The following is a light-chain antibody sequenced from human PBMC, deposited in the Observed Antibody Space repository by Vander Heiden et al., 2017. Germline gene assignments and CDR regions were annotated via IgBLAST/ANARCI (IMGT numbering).Light chain of an antibody. CDR1: QSVSSN. Sequence: IVMTQSPATLSVSPGARATLSCRASQSVSSNLAWYQHKPAPAPRLLIYGASARATGNPARFSGSGSGTEFTLTIRSMQSKDFAVYYCQQYNNWPYTFGQGTKLEIK. J-gene: IGKJ2*01. CDR3: QQYNNWPYT. V-gene: IGKV3-15*01. CDR2: GAS.